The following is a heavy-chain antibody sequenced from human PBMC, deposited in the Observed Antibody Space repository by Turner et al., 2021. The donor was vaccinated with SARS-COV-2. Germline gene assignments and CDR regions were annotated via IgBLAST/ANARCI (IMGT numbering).Heavy chain of an antibody. V-gene: IGHV4-30-4*01. CDR1: GGSISSGDYY. D-gene: IGHD7-27*01. CDR3: AREVFRMGTWFDP. Sequence: QVQLQESGPGLVKPSQTLSLPCTVSGGSISSGDYYWSWIRQPPGKGLEWIGYIYYSGSTYYNPSLKSRVTISVDTSKNQFSLKLSSVTAADTAVYYCAREVFRMGTWFDPWGQGTLVTVSS. CDR2: IYYSGST. J-gene: IGHJ5*02.